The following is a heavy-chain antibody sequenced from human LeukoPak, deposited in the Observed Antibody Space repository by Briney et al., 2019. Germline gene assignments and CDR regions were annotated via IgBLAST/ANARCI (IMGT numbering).Heavy chain of an antibody. V-gene: IGHV3-48*03. J-gene: IGHJ4*02. CDR2: VSSSGSTR. CDR1: GFTFSNYE. Sequence: GGSLQLSCAAPGFTFSNYEMNWVRQAPGKGLEGVSYVSSSGSTRYYADSEKDRFTTSRDNAKNSLDLQMHSLRAEDTAVYYCRGVTGDWGQGTLVTVSS. CDR3: RGVTGD. D-gene: IGHD3-10*01.